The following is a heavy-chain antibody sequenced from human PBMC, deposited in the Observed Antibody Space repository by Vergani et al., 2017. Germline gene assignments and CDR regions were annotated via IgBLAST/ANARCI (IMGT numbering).Heavy chain of an antibody. J-gene: IGHJ4*02. CDR2: IDWDDDK. V-gene: IGHV2-70*01. D-gene: IGHD3-10*01. CDR1: GFSLRTSGMC. CDR3: ACADGSGSYGDDY. Sequence: QVTLRESGPALVKPTQTLTLTCTFSGFSLRTSGMCVSWIRQPPGKALEWLALIDWDDDKYYSTSLKTRLTISKDTSKNQVVLTMTNMDLVDTATYYCACADGSGSYGDDYWGQGTLVTVSS.